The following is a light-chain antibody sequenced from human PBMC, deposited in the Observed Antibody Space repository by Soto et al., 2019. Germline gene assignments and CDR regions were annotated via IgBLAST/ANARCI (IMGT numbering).Light chain of an antibody. Sequence: AIQMTRSPSSLSASVGDSVTITCRASQGIRNDLGWYQVKPGTAPKLLIYGASTLQSGVPSRFSGSGSGTDFTLTINSLQPGDFATYYCLQDYTYPRTFGQGTRV. V-gene: IGKV1-6*02. J-gene: IGKJ1*01. CDR1: QGIRND. CDR3: LQDYTYPRT. CDR2: GAS.